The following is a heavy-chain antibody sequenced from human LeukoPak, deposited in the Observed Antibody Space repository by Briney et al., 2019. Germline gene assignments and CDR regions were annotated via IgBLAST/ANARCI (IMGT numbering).Heavy chain of an antibody. CDR1: GFTFSSYW. V-gene: IGHV3-74*01. CDR2: INSDGSST. J-gene: IGHJ3*02. D-gene: IGHD3-10*01. Sequence: GGSLRLSCAASGFTFSSYWMHWVRQAPGKGLVWVSRINSDGSSTSYADSVKGRFTISRDNAKNTLYLQMNSLRAEDTAVYYCARDRPILYYWKLDAFDIWGQGTMVTVSS. CDR3: ARDRPILYYWKLDAFDI.